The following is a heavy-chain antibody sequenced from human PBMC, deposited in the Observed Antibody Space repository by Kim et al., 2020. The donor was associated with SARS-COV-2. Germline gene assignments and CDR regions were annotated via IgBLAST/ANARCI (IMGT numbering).Heavy chain of an antibody. CDR3: AASSGHVFDY. J-gene: IGHJ4*02. Sequence: NKYYADSVKDRFTISRDNSKNTLYLQMNSLRAEDTAVYYCAASSGHVFDYWGQGTLVTVSS. D-gene: IGHD6-19*01. V-gene: IGHV3-33*01. CDR2: NK.